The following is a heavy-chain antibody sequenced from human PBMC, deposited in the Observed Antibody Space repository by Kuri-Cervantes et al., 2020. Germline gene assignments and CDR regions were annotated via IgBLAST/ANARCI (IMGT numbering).Heavy chain of an antibody. J-gene: IGHJ4*02. Sequence: GSLRLSCTVSGGSVSSGSYYWSWIRQPPGKGLEWIGYIYYSGSTNYNPSLKSRVTISVDTSKNQFSLKLSSVTAADTAVYYCARDYYDSSGTFDYWGQGTLVTVSS. CDR2: IYYSGST. CDR3: ARDYYDSSGTFDY. V-gene: IGHV4-61*01. D-gene: IGHD3-22*01. CDR1: GGSVSSGSYY.